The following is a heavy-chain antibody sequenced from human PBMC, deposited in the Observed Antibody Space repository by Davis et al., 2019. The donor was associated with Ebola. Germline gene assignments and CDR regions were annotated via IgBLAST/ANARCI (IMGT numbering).Heavy chain of an antibody. CDR3: AEAHIVGTEGWFDP. CDR1: GFIFSSYA. CDR2: ISGSGGST. D-gene: IGHD1-1*01. J-gene: IGHJ5*02. V-gene: IGHV3-23*01. Sequence: PGGSLRLSCAASGFIFSSYAMTWVRQAPGKGLEWVSAISGSGGSTYYADSVKGRFTISRGNSKNTVYLQMNSLRPEDTAMYFCAEAHIVGTEGWFDPWGQGTLVTVSS.